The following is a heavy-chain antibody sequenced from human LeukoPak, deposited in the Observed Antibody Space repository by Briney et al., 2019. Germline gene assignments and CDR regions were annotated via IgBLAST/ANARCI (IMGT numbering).Heavy chain of an antibody. V-gene: IGHV3-66*01. D-gene: IGHD2-21*02. J-gene: IGHJ4*02. Sequence: GGSLRLSCAASGFNVSSNYMSWVRQTPGMGLEWVSVVYSGGYTYYADSVKGRFTISRDNSKNTLYLQMNSLRAGDTAIYYCAKDIPGGGDDYWGQGTLVTVSS. CDR1: GFNVSSNY. CDR3: AKDIPGGGDDY. CDR2: VYSGGYT.